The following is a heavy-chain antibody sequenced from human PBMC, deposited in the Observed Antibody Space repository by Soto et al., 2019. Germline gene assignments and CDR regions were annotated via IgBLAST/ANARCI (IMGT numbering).Heavy chain of an antibody. V-gene: IGHV4-39*01. J-gene: IGHJ6*02. CDR2: IYYTGTT. CDR1: GGSVRSSSYY. D-gene: IGHD3-16*01. Sequence: LSLTCTVSGGSVRSSSYYWVWIRQPPGKGLEWIGNIYYTGTTNQKPSLKSRVAISVDPSKNQLSLKLRSVTAADTAVYYCARQQFATAPLDVWGPGTPVTVSS. CDR3: ARQQFATAPLDV.